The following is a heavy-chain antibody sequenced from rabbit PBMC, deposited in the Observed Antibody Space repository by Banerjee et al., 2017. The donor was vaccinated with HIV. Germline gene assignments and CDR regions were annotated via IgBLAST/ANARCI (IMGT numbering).Heavy chain of an antibody. CDR2: INTSSGNT. CDR3: ARDPAGREDFNL. Sequence: QEQLEESGGGLVQPEGSLTLTCTASGFSFSNKYVMCWVRQAPGKGLEWIACINTSSGNTVYATWAKGRFTISKTSSTTVTLQMTSLTAADTATYFCARDPAGREDFNLWGQGTLVTVS. V-gene: IGHV1S45*01. D-gene: IGHD4-2*01. CDR1: GFSFSNKYV. J-gene: IGHJ4*01.